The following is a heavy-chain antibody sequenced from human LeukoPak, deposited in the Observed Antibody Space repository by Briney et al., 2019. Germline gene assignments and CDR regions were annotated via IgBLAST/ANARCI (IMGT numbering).Heavy chain of an antibody. J-gene: IGHJ6*03. D-gene: IGHD6-13*01. CDR1: GFTFSSYS. Sequence: PGGSLRLSCAASGFTFSSYSMNWVRQAPGKGLEWVSSISSSSSYIYYADSVKGRFTISRDNAKNPLYLQMNSLRAEDTAVYYCARDGAAAGTGYYYYMDVWGKGTTVTVSS. V-gene: IGHV3-21*01. CDR2: ISSSSSYI. CDR3: ARDGAAAGTGYYYYMDV.